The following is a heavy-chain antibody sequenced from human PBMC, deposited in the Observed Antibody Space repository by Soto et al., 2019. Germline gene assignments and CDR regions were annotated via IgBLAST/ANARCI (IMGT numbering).Heavy chain of an antibody. CDR2: IYYSGST. CDR3: ASLTVEIVVVTAIVYFQH. CDR1: GGSISSGGYY. Sequence: PSETLSLTCTVSGGSISSGGYYWSWIRQHPGKGLEWIGYIYYSGSTYYNPSLKSRVTISVDTSKNQFSLKLSSVTAADTAVYYCASLTVEIVVVTAIVYFQHWGQGTLVTVSS. J-gene: IGHJ1*01. D-gene: IGHD2-21*02. V-gene: IGHV4-31*03.